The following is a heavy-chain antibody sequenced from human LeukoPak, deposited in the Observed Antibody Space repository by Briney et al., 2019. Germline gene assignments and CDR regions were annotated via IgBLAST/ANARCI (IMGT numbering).Heavy chain of an antibody. D-gene: IGHD3-3*01. CDR3: ARDKVGHDFWSGYSDF. CDR2: ISRNSLYM. V-gene: IGHV3-21*06. Sequence: PGGSLRLSCVASGFTFGSHAVNWVRQAPGKGLEWVSSISRNSLYMYYADSLKGRFTISRDNAKNSLYLQMDSLRAEDTDVYYCARDKVGHDFWSGYSDFWGQGTLVTVSS. CDR1: GFTFGSHA. J-gene: IGHJ4*02.